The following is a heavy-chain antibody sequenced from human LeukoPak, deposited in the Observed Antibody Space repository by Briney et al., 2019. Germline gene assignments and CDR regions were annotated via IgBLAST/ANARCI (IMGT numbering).Heavy chain of an antibody. Sequence: SETLSLTCTVSGGSISSSSYYWGWIRQPPGKGLEWIGSSYYRGSTYYNPSLTSRVTISVDTSKNHSSLRLSSVTAADTAVYYCARHEKGYCSSTTCFPYPPLDYWGQGTLVTVSS. CDR1: GGSISSSSYY. D-gene: IGHD2-2*01. V-gene: IGHV4-39*01. J-gene: IGHJ4*02. CDR2: SYYRGST. CDR3: ARHEKGYCSSTTCFPYPPLDY.